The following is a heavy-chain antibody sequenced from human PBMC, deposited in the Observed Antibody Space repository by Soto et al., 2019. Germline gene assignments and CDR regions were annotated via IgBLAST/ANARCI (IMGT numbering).Heavy chain of an antibody. CDR2: IYYSGST. CDR1: GRSISSSSYY. Sequence: SETLSLTCTVSGRSISSSSYYWGRIRQPPGKGLEWIGSIYYSGSTYYNPSLKSRVTISVDTSKNQFSLKLSSVTAADTAVYYCARDFTDSSGPTLGMGVWGQGTTVT. CDR3: ARDFTDSSGPTLGMGV. D-gene: IGHD6-19*01. J-gene: IGHJ6*02. V-gene: IGHV4-39*07.